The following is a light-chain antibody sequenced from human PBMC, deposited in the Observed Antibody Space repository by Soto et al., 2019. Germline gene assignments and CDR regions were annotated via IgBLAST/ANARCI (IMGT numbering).Light chain of an antibody. CDR2: SAS. Sequence: IVLTQSPGTLSLSPGERATLSCRASQSVSSYLAWYQHKPGQAPRLLIYSASSRATGVADRFSGSGSGTDFPLTISRLEPEDFAVYYCQQYGNSRFTFGPGTKVDIK. V-gene: IGKV3-20*01. CDR1: QSVSSY. J-gene: IGKJ3*01. CDR3: QQYGNSRFT.